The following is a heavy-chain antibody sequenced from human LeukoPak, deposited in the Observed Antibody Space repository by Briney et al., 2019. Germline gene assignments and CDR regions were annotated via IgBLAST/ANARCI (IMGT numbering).Heavy chain of an antibody. D-gene: IGHD6-19*01. V-gene: IGHV4-59*01. CDR3: ARRYSSGWLFDY. CDR1: GGSISSYY. CDR2: IYYSGDT. J-gene: IGHJ4*02. Sequence: SETLSLTCTVSGGSISSYYRSWIRQPPGKGLEWIGYIYYSGDTNYNPSLKNRVTISVDTYKNQFSLELSSVTAAVTAVYFCARRYSSGWLFDYWGRRTLVTVSS.